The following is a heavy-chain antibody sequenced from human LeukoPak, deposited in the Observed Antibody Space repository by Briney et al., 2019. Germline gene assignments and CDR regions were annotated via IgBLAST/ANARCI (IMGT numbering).Heavy chain of an antibody. CDR1: GFTFSNYA. Sequence: GRSLRLSCAATGFTFSNYAIHWGRQAPGKGLEWVAFISDDGSRQHYADSVKGRFTVSRDNSKNTLNLQMNSLRAEDTAVYYCVKDRTGTYTLDYWGQGTLVTVSS. CDR2: ISDDGSRQ. CDR3: VKDRTGTYTLDY. V-gene: IGHV3-30-3*01. J-gene: IGHJ4*02. D-gene: IGHD3-10*01.